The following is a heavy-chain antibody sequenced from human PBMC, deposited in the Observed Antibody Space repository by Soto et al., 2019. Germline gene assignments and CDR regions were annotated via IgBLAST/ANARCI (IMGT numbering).Heavy chain of an antibody. Sequence: ASVKVSCKASGYTFTSYGISWVRQAPGQGLEWMGWISAYNGNTNYAQKLQGRVTMTTDTSTSTAYMELRSLRSDDTAVYYCARVALYGSGSHYYYGMDVWGQGTTVTVSS. V-gene: IGHV1-18*01. CDR3: ARVALYGSGSHYYYGMDV. J-gene: IGHJ6*02. D-gene: IGHD3-10*01. CDR1: GYTFTSYG. CDR2: ISAYNGNT.